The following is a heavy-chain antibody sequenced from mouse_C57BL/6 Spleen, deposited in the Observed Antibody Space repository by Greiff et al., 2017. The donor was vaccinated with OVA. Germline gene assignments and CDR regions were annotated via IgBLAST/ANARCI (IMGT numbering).Heavy chain of an antibody. Sequence: VQLQQSGAELVRPGTSVKVSCKASGYALTNYLIEWVKQRPGQGLEWIGVINPGSGGTNDNEKFKGKATLTADKSSSTAYMQLSSLTSEDSAVYFCARSPYYGSSDGYFDVWGTGTTVTVSS. CDR2: INPGSGGT. J-gene: IGHJ1*03. CDR1: GYALTNYL. CDR3: ARSPYYGSSDGYFDV. D-gene: IGHD1-1*01. V-gene: IGHV1-54*01.